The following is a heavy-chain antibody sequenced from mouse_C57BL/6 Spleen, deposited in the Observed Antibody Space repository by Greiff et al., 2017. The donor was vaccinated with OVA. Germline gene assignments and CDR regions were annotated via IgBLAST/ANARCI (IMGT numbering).Heavy chain of an antibody. CDR3: ARPPPNYYGSSYWYFDV. CDR1: GFTFSDYG. J-gene: IGHJ1*03. D-gene: IGHD1-1*01. CDR2: ISSGSSTI. Sequence: EVKVVESGGGLVKPGGSLKLSCAASGFTFSDYGMHWVRQAPEKGLEWVAYISSGSSTIYYADTVKGRFTISRDNAKNTLFLQMTSLRSEDTAMYYCARPPPNYYGSSYWYFDVWGTGTTVTVSS. V-gene: IGHV5-17*01.